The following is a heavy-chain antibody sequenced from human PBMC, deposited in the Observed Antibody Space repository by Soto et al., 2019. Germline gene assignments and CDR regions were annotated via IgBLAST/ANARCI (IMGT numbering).Heavy chain of an antibody. CDR1: GYTLTSYG. CDR2: MSAYNGNT. D-gene: IGHD4-17*01. CDR3: LFMTTGKKYYFDY. Sequence: QVQLVQSGAGVKKPGASVRVSCKASGYTLTSYGTSWVRQAPGQGLERMGWMSAYNGNTKHAQKLQGRVTMTTHTSTSTAYMALRNLRSDDTAVYYCLFMTTGKKYYFDYWGQRTLVTVSS. J-gene: IGHJ4*02. V-gene: IGHV1-18*01.